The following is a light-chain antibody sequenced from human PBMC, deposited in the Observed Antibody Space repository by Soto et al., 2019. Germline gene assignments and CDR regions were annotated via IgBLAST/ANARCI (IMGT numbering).Light chain of an antibody. CDR2: GAS. CDR1: QSVSGSY. J-gene: IGKJ3*01. CDR3: KQYGSSPFT. Sequence: EIVLTQSPGTLSLSTGERATLSCRASQSVSGSYLAWYQQKPGQAPRILIDGASSRATGIPLRFSGSGFGTDFTLTISRLERENFAVYYCKQYGSSPFTFGPETKVDI. V-gene: IGKV3-20*01.